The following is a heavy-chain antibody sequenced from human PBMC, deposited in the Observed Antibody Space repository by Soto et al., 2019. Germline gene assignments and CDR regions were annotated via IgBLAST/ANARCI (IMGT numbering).Heavy chain of an antibody. D-gene: IGHD6-13*01. Sequence: GGSLRLSCAASGFTFSSYWMSWARQAPGKGLEWVANIKQDGSEKYYVDSVKGRFTISRDNAKNSLYLQMNSLRAEDTAVYYCARDSIAAAGTTVTVWGQGXLVTVYS. V-gene: IGHV3-7*03. CDR1: GFTFSSYW. CDR2: IKQDGSEK. CDR3: ARDSIAAAGTTVTV. J-gene: IGHJ4*02.